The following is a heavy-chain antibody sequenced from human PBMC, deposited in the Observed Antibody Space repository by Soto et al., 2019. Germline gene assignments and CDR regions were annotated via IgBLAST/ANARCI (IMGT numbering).Heavy chain of an antibody. CDR2: INAGNGNT. J-gene: IGHJ4*02. D-gene: IGHD1-26*01. CDR1: GYTFTSYA. V-gene: IGHV1-3*01. Sequence: ASVKVSCKASGYTFTSYAMHWVRQAPGQRFEWMGWINAGNGNTKYSQKFQGRVTITRDTSASTAYMELSSLRSEDTAVYYCARENRESYYFGDAYYFDYWGQGTLVTVSS. CDR3: ARENRESYYFGDAYYFDY.